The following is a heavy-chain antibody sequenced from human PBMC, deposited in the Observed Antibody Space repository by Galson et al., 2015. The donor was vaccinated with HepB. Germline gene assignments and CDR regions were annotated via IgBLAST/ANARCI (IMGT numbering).Heavy chain of an antibody. Sequence: ETLSLTCSVSGVSVNSGSYYWTWVRQPPGKGLEWIGSIYYTGLTTYDPSLRGRLSISVDTSKNQFSLKLTSVPAAATATYYSGRDIPPGGVFWTPGTGLWARATLASAS. J-gene: IGHJ2*01. V-gene: IGHV4-61*01. CDR1: GVSVNSGSYY. CDR2: IYYTGLT. D-gene: IGHD3/OR15-3a*01. CDR3: GRDIPPGGVFWTPGTGL.